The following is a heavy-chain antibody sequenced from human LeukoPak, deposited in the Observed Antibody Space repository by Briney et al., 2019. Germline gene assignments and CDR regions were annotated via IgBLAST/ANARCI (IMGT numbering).Heavy chain of an antibody. D-gene: IGHD6-13*01. CDR1: GGSISSGGYY. V-gene: IGHV4-61*02. J-gene: IGHJ4*02. CDR2: IYTSGST. CDR3: ASSLAAAGFHYFDY. Sequence: KPSETLSLTCTVSGGSISSGGYYWSWIRQPAGKGLEWIGRIYTSGSTNYNPSLKSRVTISVDTSKNQFSLKLSSVTAADTAVYYCASSLAAAGFHYFDYWGQGTLVTVSS.